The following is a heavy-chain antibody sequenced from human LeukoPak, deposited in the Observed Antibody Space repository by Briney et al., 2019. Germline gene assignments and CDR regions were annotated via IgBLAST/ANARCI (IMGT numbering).Heavy chain of an antibody. J-gene: IGHJ4*02. CDR2: IYSGGTT. V-gene: IGHV3-53*01. D-gene: IGHD2-8*02. CDR1: GFTVSSNY. Sequence: GGSLRLSCAASGFTVSSNYTSWVRQAPGKGLEWVSVIYSGGTTYYADSVKGRFTISRDNSKNTLYLQMNSLRAEDTAVYYCARTGGSYYFDYWGQGALVTVSS. CDR3: ARTGGSYYFDY.